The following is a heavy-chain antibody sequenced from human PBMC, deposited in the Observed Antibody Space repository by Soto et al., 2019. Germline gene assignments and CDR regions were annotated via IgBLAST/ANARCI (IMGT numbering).Heavy chain of an antibody. J-gene: IGHJ6*02. D-gene: IGHD2-2*01. CDR1: GGTFSSYA. Sequence: SVKVSCKASGGTFSSYAISWVRQAPGQGLEWMGGIIPIFGTANYAQKFKGRVTITADESTSTAYMELSSLRSEDTAVYYCARASDCSSTSCSPTYGMDVWGQGTTVTVS. CDR3: ARASDCSSTSCSPTYGMDV. CDR2: IIPIFGTA. V-gene: IGHV1-69*13.